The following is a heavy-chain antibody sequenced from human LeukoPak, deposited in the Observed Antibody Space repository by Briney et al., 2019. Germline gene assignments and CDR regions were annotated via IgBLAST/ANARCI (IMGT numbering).Heavy chain of an antibody. J-gene: IGHJ4*02. CDR2: IYGSGTIYTSGNT. V-gene: IGHV4-4*07. CDR1: GGSINSYY. CDR3: ARDPLHGLDQSGF. Sequence: PSETLSLTCTVSGGSINSYYWSWIRQPAGKGLEWIGRIYGSGTIYTSGNTNYNPSLKNRVTMSVDTSKNQFSLKLTSVTAADTAVYYCARDPLHGLDQSGFWGQGTLVTVSS. D-gene: IGHD3/OR15-3a*01.